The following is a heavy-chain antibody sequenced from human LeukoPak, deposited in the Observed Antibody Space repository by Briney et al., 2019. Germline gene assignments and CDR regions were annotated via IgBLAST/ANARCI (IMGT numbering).Heavy chain of an antibody. J-gene: IGHJ3*02. CDR1: GFTFSNFW. D-gene: IGHD6-13*01. CDR2: ISSSSSTI. Sequence: GGSLRLSCAASGFTFSNFWMSWVRQAPGKGLEWVSYISSSSSTIYYADSVKGRFTISRDNAKNSLYLQMNSLRDEDTAVYYCARDTTPSSSPSGDAFDIWGQGTMVTVSS. V-gene: IGHV3-48*02. CDR3: ARDTTPSSSPSGDAFDI.